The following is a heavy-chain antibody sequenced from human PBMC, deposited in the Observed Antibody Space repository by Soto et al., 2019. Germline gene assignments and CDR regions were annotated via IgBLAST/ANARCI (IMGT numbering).Heavy chain of an antibody. CDR1: GYTFTSYG. CDR3: ARADGVLPSFYYFGMDV. J-gene: IGHJ6*02. CDR2: ISAYNANT. D-gene: IGHD3-3*01. Sequence: QVQLVQSGAEVKKPGASVKVSCKASGYTFTSYGISWVRQAPGQGLERMRWISAYNANTNYAQKLQGRLTKTTHTATSTAYTYVKSLRSDYTAVYYFARADGVLPSFYYFGMDVWGQGTTVTVSS. V-gene: IGHV1-18*01.